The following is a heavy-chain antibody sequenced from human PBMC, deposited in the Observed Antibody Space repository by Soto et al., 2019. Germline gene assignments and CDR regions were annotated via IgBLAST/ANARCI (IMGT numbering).Heavy chain of an antibody. CDR2: INPSGGST. J-gene: IGHJ5*02. CDR1: GYTFTSYY. V-gene: IGHV1-46*01. D-gene: IGHD2-2*01. Sequence: ASVKVSCKASGYTFTSYYMHWVRQAPGQGLEWMGIINPSGGSTSYAQKFQGRVTMTRDTSTSTVYMELSSLRSEDTDVYYCARDWADIYCSSTSCYAIDPWGQGTLVTVSS. CDR3: ARDWADIYCSSTSCYAIDP.